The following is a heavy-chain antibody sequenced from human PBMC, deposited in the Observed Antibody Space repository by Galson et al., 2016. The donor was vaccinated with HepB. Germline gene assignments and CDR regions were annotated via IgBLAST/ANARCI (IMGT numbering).Heavy chain of an antibody. CDR3: VRQGTTVTTPVVY. D-gene: IGHD4-17*01. V-gene: IGHV5-51*01. Sequence: QSGAEVKKPGESLQISCQTSGYNFINLWIGWVRQKPGKGLEWMGAIFPVNSDIKYSPSFQGQVTISADKSSATVYLQYDNLRASDTAIYYCVRQGTTVTTPVVYWGQGTLVTVSS. CDR2: IFPVNSDI. J-gene: IGHJ4*02. CDR1: GYNFINLW.